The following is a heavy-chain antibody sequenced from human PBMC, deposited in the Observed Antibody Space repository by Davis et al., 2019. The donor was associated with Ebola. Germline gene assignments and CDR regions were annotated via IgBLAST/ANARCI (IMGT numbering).Heavy chain of an antibody. CDR1: GGSISSGGYS. D-gene: IGHD3-10*01. CDR2: IYHSGST. Sequence: MPSETLSLTCAVSGGSISSGGYSWSWIRQPPGKGLEWIGYIYHSGSTYYNPSLKSRVTISVDRSKNQFSLKLSSVTAADTAVYYCASVYGSGSYLPLRGVYYFDSWGQGTLVTVSS. CDR3: ASVYGSGSYLPLRGVYYFDS. V-gene: IGHV4-30-2*01. J-gene: IGHJ4*02.